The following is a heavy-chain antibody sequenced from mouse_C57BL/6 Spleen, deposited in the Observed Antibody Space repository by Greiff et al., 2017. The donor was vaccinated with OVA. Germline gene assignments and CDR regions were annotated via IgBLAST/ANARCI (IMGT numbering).Heavy chain of an antibody. CDR3: ARKDYGSLDWYFDV. CDR1: GYTFTSYG. CDR2: IYPRSGNT. Sequence: VHLVESGAELARPGASVKLSCKASGYTFTSYGISWVKQRTGQGLEWIGEIYPRSGNTYYNEKFKGKATLTADKSSSTAYMELRSLTSEDSAVYFCARKDYGSLDWYFDVWGTGTTVTVSS. J-gene: IGHJ1*03. V-gene: IGHV1-81*01. D-gene: IGHD1-1*01.